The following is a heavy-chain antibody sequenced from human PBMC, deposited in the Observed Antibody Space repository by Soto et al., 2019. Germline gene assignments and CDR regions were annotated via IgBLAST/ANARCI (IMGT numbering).Heavy chain of an antibody. J-gene: IGHJ4*02. CDR2: IAPGNGNT. V-gene: IGHV1-3*01. CDR1: GYTFTDSA. Sequence: ASVKVSCKASGYTFTDSAIHWVRQAPGQSLEWLGWIAPGNGNTKYSQNFQGRVSITRDTSATTAYMELSSLRSEDTAVYYCAKGSRMWTPDYWGQGTLVTVSS. D-gene: IGHD2-21*01. CDR3: AKGSRMWTPDY.